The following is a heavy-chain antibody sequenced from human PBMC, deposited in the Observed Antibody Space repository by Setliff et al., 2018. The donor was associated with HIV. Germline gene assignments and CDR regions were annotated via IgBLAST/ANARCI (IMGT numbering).Heavy chain of an antibody. D-gene: IGHD1-1*01. CDR2: IIPIFGTA. CDR3: ARNPQPTGTPDYYYYMDV. Sequence: SVKVSCKASGGTFSSYAISWVRQAPGQGLEWMGRIIPIFGTANYAQKFQGRVTITADKSTSTAYMELSSLRSEDTAVYYCARNPQPTGTPDYYYYMDVWGKGTTVTVSS. J-gene: IGHJ6*03. CDR1: GGTFSSYA. V-gene: IGHV1-69*06.